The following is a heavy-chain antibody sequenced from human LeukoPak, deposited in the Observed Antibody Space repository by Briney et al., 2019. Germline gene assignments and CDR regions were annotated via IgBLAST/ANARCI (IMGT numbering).Heavy chain of an antibody. CDR1: GYNYNTYS. CDR3: ASRQLERQAHYYMDV. V-gene: IGHV1-18*01. Sequence: ASVKISCKAAGYNYNTYSVAWVRQAPGEGLEWMGWISAYNGNTNYAQNFQDRVTMTIDTSTSTGYMELRSLASDDTAVYYCASRQLERQAHYYMDVWGKGTTVFVSS. CDR2: ISAYNGNT. J-gene: IGHJ6*03. D-gene: IGHD1-1*01.